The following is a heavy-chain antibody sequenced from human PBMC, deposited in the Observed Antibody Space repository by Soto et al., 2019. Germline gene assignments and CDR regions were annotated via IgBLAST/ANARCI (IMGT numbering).Heavy chain of an antibody. CDR2: INHSGST. D-gene: IGHD6-13*01. J-gene: IGHJ6*03. V-gene: IGHV4-34*01. Sequence: QVQLQQWGAGLLKPSETLSLTCAVYGGSFSGYYWSWIRQPPGKGLEWIGEINHSGSTNYNPSLKSRVTISVDTSTNQFSLKLSSVTAADTAVYYCARIGSWYYYYYMDVWGKGTTVTVSS. CDR1: GGSFSGYY. CDR3: ARIGSWYYYYYMDV.